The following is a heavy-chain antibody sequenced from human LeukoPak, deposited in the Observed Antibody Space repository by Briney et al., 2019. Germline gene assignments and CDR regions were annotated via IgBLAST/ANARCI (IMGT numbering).Heavy chain of an antibody. J-gene: IGHJ3*02. CDR3: ARPIGEYAFDI. V-gene: IGHV1-18*01. Sequence: GASVKVSCKASGYTFTSYGISWVRQAPGQGLEWMGWISAYNGKTIHAQKLQDRVTMTTDTPTSTGYMELRSLISDDTAVYYCARPIGEYAFDIWGQGTMVTVSS. CDR1: GYTFTSYG. CDR2: ISAYNGKT. D-gene: IGHD3-10*01.